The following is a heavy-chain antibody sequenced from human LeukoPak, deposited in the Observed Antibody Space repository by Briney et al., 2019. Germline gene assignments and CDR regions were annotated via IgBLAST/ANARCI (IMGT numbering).Heavy chain of an antibody. CDR2: ISGSGGST. V-gene: IGHV3-23*01. D-gene: IGHD3-10*01. J-gene: IGHJ4*02. Sequence: PGGSLRLSCAASGFTFSSYAMSWVRQAPGKGLEWVSAISGSGGSTYYADSVKGRFTISRDNSKNTLYLQMNSLRAEDTAVYYCAKASLWFGELSDYYFDYWGQGTLVTVSS. CDR3: AKASLWFGELSDYYFDY. CDR1: GFTFSSYA.